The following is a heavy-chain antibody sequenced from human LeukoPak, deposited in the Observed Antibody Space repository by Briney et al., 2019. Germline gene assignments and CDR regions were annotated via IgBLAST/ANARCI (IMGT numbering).Heavy chain of an antibody. CDR3: ARDGSGWYYDAFDI. CDR2: IIPIFGTA. CDR1: GGTFSSYA. V-gene: IGHV1-69*06. Sequence: SVKVSCKASGGTFSSYAISWVRQAPGQGLEWMGGIIPIFGTANYAQKFQGRVTITADKSTSTAYMELSSLRSEDTAVYYCARDGSGWYYDAFDIWGQGTMVTVPS. J-gene: IGHJ3*02. D-gene: IGHD6-19*01.